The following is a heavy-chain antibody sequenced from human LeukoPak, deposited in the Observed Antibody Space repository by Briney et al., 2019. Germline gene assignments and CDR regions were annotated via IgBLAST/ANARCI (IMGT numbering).Heavy chain of an antibody. D-gene: IGHD3-22*01. V-gene: IGHV4-39*01. Sequence: NPSETLSLTCTVSGGSISSSNYYWGWIRQPPGKGLEWIGSIYYSGSTYYNPSLKSRVTISVDTSKNQFSLKLSSVTAADTAVYYCSHDSTGYRDYWGQGTLVTVSS. CDR3: SHDSTGYRDY. CDR2: IYYSGST. CDR1: GGSISSSNYY. J-gene: IGHJ4*02.